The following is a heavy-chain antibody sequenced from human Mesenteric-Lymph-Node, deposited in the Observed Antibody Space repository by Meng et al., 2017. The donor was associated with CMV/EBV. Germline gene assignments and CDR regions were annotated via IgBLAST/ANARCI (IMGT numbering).Heavy chain of an antibody. Sequence: GESLKISCAASGFTFRTYWMSWVRQAPGKGLEWVANIKQDGSDKYYVDSVKGRFTISRDNAKKTLYLQMNSLRAEDTAVYYCARVGIGYTYGSHYHYGLDVWGQGTTVTVSS. CDR3: ARVGIGYTYGSHYHYGLDV. V-gene: IGHV3-7*01. D-gene: IGHD5-18*01. CDR1: GFTFRTYW. J-gene: IGHJ6*02. CDR2: IKQDGSDK.